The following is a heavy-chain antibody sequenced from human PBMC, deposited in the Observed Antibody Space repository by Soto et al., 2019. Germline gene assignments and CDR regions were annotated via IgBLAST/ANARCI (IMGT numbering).Heavy chain of an antibody. CDR2: INTKTGGT. Sequence: QVHLVQSGAEVKKPGASVKVSCKASGYSFTDYYMHWVRQAPGQGLEWMGWINTKTGGTNYAQRVQGRVTMTGGTSINTAYMELSRLRSDDTAVYYCARVGPTGWFDPWGQGTVVTVSS. CDR3: ARVGPTGWFDP. J-gene: IGHJ5*02. CDR1: GYSFTDYY. V-gene: IGHV1-2*02.